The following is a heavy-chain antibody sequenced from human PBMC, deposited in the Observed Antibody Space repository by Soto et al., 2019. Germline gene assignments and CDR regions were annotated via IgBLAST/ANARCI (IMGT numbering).Heavy chain of an antibody. J-gene: IGHJ6*02. CDR1: GGSFSGYY. Sequence: SETLSLTCAVYGGSFSGYYWSWIRQPPGKGLEWIGEINHSGSTNYNPSLKSRVTISVDTSKNQFSLKLSSVTAADTAVYYCARGRIQLWSAYYYGMDVWGQGTTVTVSS. D-gene: IGHD5-18*01. CDR3: ARGRIQLWSAYYYGMDV. CDR2: INHSGST. V-gene: IGHV4-34*01.